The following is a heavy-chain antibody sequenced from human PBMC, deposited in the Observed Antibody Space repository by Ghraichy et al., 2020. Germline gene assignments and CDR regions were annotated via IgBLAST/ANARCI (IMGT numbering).Heavy chain of an antibody. D-gene: IGHD5-24*01. J-gene: IGHJ4*02. CDR1: GFTFSSYS. V-gene: IGHV3-21*01. CDR2: MSSSSTYI. Sequence: GGSLRLSCAASGFTFSSYSMNWVRQAPGKGLEWVSSMSSSSTYIYYADSVKGRFTISGDNAKNSLYLQVSSLRAEDTAVYYCARGRDGYPDYWGQGTLVTVSS. CDR3: ARGRDGYPDY.